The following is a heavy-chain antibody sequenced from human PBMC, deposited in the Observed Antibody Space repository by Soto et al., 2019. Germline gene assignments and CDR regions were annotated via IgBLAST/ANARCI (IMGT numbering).Heavy chain of an antibody. CDR1: GFTFSSYG. CDR2: IWYDGSNK. J-gene: IGHJ6*02. V-gene: IGHV3-33*01. CDR3: AREAAMVNYYGMDV. D-gene: IGHD5-18*01. Sequence: QVQLVESGGGVVQPGRSLRLSCAASGFTFSSYGMHWVHQAPGKGLEWVAVIWYDGSNKYYADSVKGRFTISRDNSKNTLYLQMNSLRAEDTAVYYCAREAAMVNYYGMDVWGQGTTVTVSS.